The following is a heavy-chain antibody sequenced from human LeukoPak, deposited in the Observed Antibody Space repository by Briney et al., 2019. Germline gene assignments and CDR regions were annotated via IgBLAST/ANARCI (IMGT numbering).Heavy chain of an antibody. CDR3: ARVPLSRYCSGSNCYSRVGTSDI. CDR2: IKQDGSET. CDR1: GFTFSSYW. Sequence: GGSLRLSCAASGFTFSSYWMSWVRQAPGKGPEWVANIKQDGSETYYIDSMKCRFTISRDNAKNSMYLQMNSLRDEDTAVYYCARVPLSRYCSGSNCYSRVGTSDIWGQGTMVTVSS. V-gene: IGHV3-7*01. D-gene: IGHD2-15*01. J-gene: IGHJ3*02.